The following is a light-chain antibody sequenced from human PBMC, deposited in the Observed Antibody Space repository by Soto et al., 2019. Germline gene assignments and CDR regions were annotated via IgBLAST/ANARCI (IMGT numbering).Light chain of an antibody. CDR1: SSDVGAYNY. J-gene: IGLJ3*02. CDR3: SSFAASNTWV. V-gene: IGLV2-8*01. CDR2: EVT. Sequence: QSALTQPPSASGSPGQSVTISCTGTSSDVGAYNYVSWYQQHAGKAPKLVIYEVTKRPSGVPDRFSGSKSANTASLTVSGLHAEYETHYYCSSFAASNTWVFGGGTKLTVL.